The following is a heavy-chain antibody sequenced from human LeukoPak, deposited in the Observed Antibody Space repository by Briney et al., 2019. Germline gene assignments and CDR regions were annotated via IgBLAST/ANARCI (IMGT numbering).Heavy chain of an antibody. Sequence: PGGSLRPSCGASGFIFNQYCMGWVRQAPGMGPEWVSYISTSGGSTYYSASAKGRFTISRDNARNSLFLQLRRLTAEDTAVYYCARDPRGDFVWGRRFDYWGQGVLVTVSS. CDR2: ISTSGGST. V-gene: IGHV3-11*01. D-gene: IGHD3-16*01. J-gene: IGHJ4*02. CDR1: GFIFNQYC. CDR3: ARDPRGDFVWGRRFDY.